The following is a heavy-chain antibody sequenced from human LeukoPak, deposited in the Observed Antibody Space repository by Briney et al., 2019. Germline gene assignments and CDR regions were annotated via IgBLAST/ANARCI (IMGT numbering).Heavy chain of an antibody. V-gene: IGHV3-7*02. Sequence: QPGGSLRLSCTASGLTFAGYWMTWVRHPPGKGLEWVANIKSDGREKYYVDSVKGRFTVSRDNTKNSLSLQLSSLRAEDTAVYYCAKLSEYSFDSRGQGTQVTVSS. CDR2: IKSDGREK. CDR3: AKLSEYSFDS. CDR1: GLTFAGYW. D-gene: IGHD6-6*01. J-gene: IGHJ4*02.